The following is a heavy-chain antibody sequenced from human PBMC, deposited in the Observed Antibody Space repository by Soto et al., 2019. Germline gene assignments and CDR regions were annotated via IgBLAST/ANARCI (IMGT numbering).Heavy chain of an antibody. Sequence: QVQLVESGGGVVQPGRSLRLSCTAFGFTFSNYGIHWVRQAPGKGLEWVAVTWPDGNIKYYPDSVKGRFTISRDNSNNTVTRKMNGRRAGDRAVYSGGGAGMVPTPQWGCFPPGGGGTRVTVPS. V-gene: IGHV3-33*01. CDR1: GFTFSNYG. D-gene: IGHD3-16*01. J-gene: IGHJ5*02. CDR2: TWPDGNIK. CDR3: GGAGMVPTPQWGCFPP.